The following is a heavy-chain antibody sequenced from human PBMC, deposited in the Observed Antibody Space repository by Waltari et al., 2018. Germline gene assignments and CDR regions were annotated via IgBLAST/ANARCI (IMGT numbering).Heavy chain of an antibody. CDR1: GAPLSGYY. V-gene: IGHV4-59*01. CDR3: ARDGRHDSSVSFWFDL. Sequence: QVQLQESGPGLVKPSETLSLTCTVPGAPLSGYYWPSIRQPPGKALEWIGYIYYSGRTNYSPSRRRRGTISVDTSKNQFSLKLSSVTAADTAVYYCARDGRHDSSVSFWFDLWGQGALVTVSS. D-gene: IGHD3-22*01. CDR2: IYYSGRT. J-gene: IGHJ5*02.